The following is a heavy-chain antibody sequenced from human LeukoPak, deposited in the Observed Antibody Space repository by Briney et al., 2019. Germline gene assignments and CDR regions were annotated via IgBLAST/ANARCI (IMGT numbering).Heavy chain of an antibody. CDR3: ARDGVLRYFDYYYYYMDV. J-gene: IGHJ6*03. CDR1: GFTFSDYY. V-gene: IGHV3-11*01. Sequence: GGSLRLSCAASGFTFSDYYMSWIRQAPGKGLEWVSYINSSGTTIYNADSVKGRFTISRDNTKNSLFLQMNSLRAEDTAVYYCARDGVLRYFDYYYYYMDVWGKGTTVTISS. CDR2: INSSGTTI. D-gene: IGHD3-9*01.